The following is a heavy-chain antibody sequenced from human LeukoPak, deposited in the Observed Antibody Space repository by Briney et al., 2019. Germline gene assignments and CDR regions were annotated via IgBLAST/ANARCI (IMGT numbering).Heavy chain of an antibody. CDR3: ARDVRDGYGDGIDY. J-gene: IGHJ4*02. CDR2: IWYDGSK. Sequence: GGSLRLSCAASGFTFSSYGMHWVRQAPGKGLEWVAVIWYDGSKSYADSVKGRFTISRDNSKNTLYVQMNSVRAEDTAVYYCARDVRDGYGDGIDYWGQGTLVTVSS. V-gene: IGHV3-33*01. CDR1: GFTFSSYG. D-gene: IGHD4-17*01.